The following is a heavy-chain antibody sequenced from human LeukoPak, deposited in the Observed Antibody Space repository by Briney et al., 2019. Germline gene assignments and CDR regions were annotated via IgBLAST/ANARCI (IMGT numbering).Heavy chain of an antibody. V-gene: IGHV4-34*01. CDR2: INHSGST. D-gene: IGHD3-10*01. CDR1: GGSFSGYY. J-gene: IGHJ4*02. Sequence: PSETLSLTCAVYGGSFSGYYWSWIRQPPGKGLEWIGEINHSGSTNYNPSLKSRVTISVDPSKNQFSLKLSSVTAADTAVYYCARVRYYGSGSSPISYWGQGTLVTVSS. CDR3: ARVRYYGSGSSPISY.